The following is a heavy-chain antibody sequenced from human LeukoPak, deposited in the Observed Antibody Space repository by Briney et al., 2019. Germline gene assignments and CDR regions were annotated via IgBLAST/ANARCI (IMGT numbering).Heavy chain of an antibody. CDR2: IDGPGRGT. V-gene: IGHV3-74*01. CDR3: VRDLFPDAFDI. D-gene: IGHD2-21*01. CDR1: GFTPSHFW. Sequence: PGGSLRLSCEVSGFTPSHFWMHCVRDAPGEGLEWVARIDGPGRGTVYADSVKGRFTFSRDNAKNTLSLQMNSLRHDDTAMYYCVRDLFPDAFDIWGQGTRVTVSS. J-gene: IGHJ3*02.